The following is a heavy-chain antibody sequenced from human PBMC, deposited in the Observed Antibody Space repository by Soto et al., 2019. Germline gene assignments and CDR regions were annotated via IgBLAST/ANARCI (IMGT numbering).Heavy chain of an antibody. J-gene: IGHJ3*02. Sequence: GESQQYSYKVSERTFINHGIAWVRQMTGKVLEWMGIISPGDSDARYRPSFGGQVTISDDKSITTSYLHWSSLEAADSAVYYCAREGDMAATPADAFDIWGQGTLVTVSS. CDR3: AREGDMAATPADAFDI. D-gene: IGHD6-19*01. CDR2: ISPGDSDA. V-gene: IGHV5-51*01. CDR1: ERTFINHG.